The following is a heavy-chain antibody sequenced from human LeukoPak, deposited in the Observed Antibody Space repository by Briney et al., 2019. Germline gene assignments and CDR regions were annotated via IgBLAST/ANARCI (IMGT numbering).Heavy chain of an antibody. D-gene: IGHD2-8*02. J-gene: IGHJ3*02. CDR2: ISWNSGSI. Sequence: PGRSLRLSCAASGFTFDDYAMHWVRQAPGKGLEWVSGISWNSGSIGYADSVKGRLTISRDNAKNSLYLQMNSLRAEDMALYYCAKDEFVASDFTGAFDIWGQGTMVTVSS. CDR1: GFTFDDYA. CDR3: AKDEFVASDFTGAFDI. V-gene: IGHV3-9*03.